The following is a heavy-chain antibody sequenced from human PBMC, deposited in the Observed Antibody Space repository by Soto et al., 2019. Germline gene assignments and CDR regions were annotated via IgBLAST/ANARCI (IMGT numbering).Heavy chain of an antibody. J-gene: IGHJ2*01. Sequence: EVQLVESGGGLVQSGGSLRVSCAASGFSFSGYIMIWARQAAGKGLEWISYITMSSATIFYADSVKGRFTTSSDNDRRSVHLPMNSVRVDDTAVYFCARVKARWHFELWGRGTTATVSS. CDR1: GFSFSGYI. CDR3: ARVKARWHFEL. V-gene: IGHV3-48*01. CDR2: ITMSSATI.